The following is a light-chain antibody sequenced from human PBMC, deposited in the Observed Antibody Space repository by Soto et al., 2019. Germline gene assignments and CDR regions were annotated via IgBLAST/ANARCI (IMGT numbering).Light chain of an antibody. CDR1: SSDVGGYNY. CDR3: SSYTSSSASLYV. CDR2: DVS. J-gene: IGLJ1*01. Sequence: QSALTQPASVSGSPGQSITISCTGTSSDVGGYNYVSWYQQHPGKAPKLMIYDVSNSPSGVSNRFSGSKSGNTASLTISGLQAEAEAAYYCSSYTSSSASLYVFGTGTKLTVL. V-gene: IGLV2-14*01.